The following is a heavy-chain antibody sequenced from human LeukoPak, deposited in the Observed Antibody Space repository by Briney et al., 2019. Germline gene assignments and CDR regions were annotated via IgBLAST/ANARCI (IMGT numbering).Heavy chain of an antibody. CDR1: GFTFSSYA. CDR2: ISYDGSKK. CDR3: ARDRRKGSGPLATATSDY. J-gene: IGHJ4*02. D-gene: IGHD2-15*01. Sequence: GRSLRLSCVASGFTFSSYAMHWVRQAPGKGLEWVAVISYDGSKKYYADSVKGRFTISRDNSKNTLYLQMNSLRAEDTAVYYCARDRRKGSGPLATATSDYWGQGTLVTVSS. V-gene: IGHV3-30-3*01.